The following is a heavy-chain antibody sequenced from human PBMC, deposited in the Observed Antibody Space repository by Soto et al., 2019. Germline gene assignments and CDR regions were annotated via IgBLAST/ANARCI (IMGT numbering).Heavy chain of an antibody. CDR3: ARDSIAAAGTSDLDY. J-gene: IGHJ4*02. D-gene: IGHD6-13*01. CDR1: GFTFSSYG. CDR2: IWYDGSNK. V-gene: IGHV3-33*01. Sequence: PGGSLRLSCAASGFTFSSYGMHWVRQAPGKGLEWVAVIWYDGSNKYYADSVKGRFTISRDNSKNTLYLQMNSLRAEDTAVYYCARDSIAAAGTSDLDYWGQGTLVTVSS.